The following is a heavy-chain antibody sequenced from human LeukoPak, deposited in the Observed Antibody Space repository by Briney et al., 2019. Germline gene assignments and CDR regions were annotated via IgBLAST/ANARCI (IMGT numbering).Heavy chain of an antibody. Sequence: PSETLSLTCAVYGGSFSGYYWSWLRQPPGKGLEWLGEINHSGSTNYNPSLKSRVTISVDTSKNQFSLKLSSVTAADTAVYYCARGLEVYCSSTSCFGRARFDPWGQGTLVTVSS. D-gene: IGHD2-2*01. V-gene: IGHV4-34*01. CDR2: INHSGST. CDR1: GGSFSGYY. J-gene: IGHJ5*02. CDR3: ARGLEVYCSSTSCFGRARFDP.